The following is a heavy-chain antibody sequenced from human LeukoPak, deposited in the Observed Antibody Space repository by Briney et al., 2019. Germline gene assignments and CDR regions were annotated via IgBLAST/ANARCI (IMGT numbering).Heavy chain of an antibody. V-gene: IGHV1-18*01. J-gene: IGHJ5*02. CDR2: ISAYNGDT. Sequence: GASVKVSCKASGYTFTSYGISWVRQAPGQGLEWMGWISAYNGDTNYAQKLQGRVTMTTDTSTSTAYMELRSLRSDDTAVYYCARFERTQRLNWFDPWGQGTLVTVSS. D-gene: IGHD1-1*01. CDR1: GYTFTSYG. CDR3: ARFERTQRLNWFDP.